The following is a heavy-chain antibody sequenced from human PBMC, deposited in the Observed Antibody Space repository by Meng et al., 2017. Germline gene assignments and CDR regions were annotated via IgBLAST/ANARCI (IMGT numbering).Heavy chain of an antibody. J-gene: IGHJ4*02. CDR1: GFYFSNAW. CDR3: TWDDKAVSDY. CDR2: IKSNTDGGTA. Sequence: EVHLVESWGDLVKPGGSLRTSCAASGFYFSNAWMSWVRQAPGKGLEWVGRIKSNTDGGTAEYAAPVTGRFTISRDDSKSTLYLQMSGLRIDDTGVYYCTWDDKAVSDYWGQGTLVTVSS. V-gene: IGHV3-15*01. D-gene: IGHD3-9*01.